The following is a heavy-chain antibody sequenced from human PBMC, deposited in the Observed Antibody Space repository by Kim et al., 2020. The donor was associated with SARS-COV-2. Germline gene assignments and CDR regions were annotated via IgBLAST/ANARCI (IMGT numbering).Heavy chain of an antibody. CDR2: IWYDGSNK. CDR3: ARVVLSGWKAGYSSSWYEDY. CDR1: GFTFSSYG. V-gene: IGHV3-33*08. Sequence: GGSLRLSCAASGFTFSSYGMHWVRQAPGKGLECVAVIWYDGSNKYYADSVKGRFTISRDNSKNTLYLQMNSLRAEDTAVYYCARVVLSGWKAGYSSSWYEDYWGQGTLVTVSS. D-gene: IGHD6-13*01. J-gene: IGHJ4*02.